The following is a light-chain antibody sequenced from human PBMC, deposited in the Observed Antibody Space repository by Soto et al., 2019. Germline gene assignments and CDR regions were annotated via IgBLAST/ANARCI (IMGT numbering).Light chain of an antibody. Sequence: EIVMTQSPATLSVSPGERATLSCRASRTVSNNLAWYQQKPGQAPRLLIYYASTRATGIPARFSGSGSGTEFTLTISSLQYADFAVYYCQQYNNWPPGATFGPGTKVDIK. CDR3: QQYNNWPPGAT. V-gene: IGKV3-15*01. CDR2: YAS. J-gene: IGKJ3*01. CDR1: RTVSNN.